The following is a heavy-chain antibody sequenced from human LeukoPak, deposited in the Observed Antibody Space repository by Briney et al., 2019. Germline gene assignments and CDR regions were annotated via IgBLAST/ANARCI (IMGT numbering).Heavy chain of an antibody. CDR1: GFTFSTYG. Sequence: GGSLRLSCAASGFTFSTYGMHWVRQAPGKGLEGVAVIWYDGSNKYYADSVKGRFTICRDNSKNTLYLQMNSLRAEDTAVYYCGRDLFMIVVPGQNVLDYWGQGTLVTVSS. D-gene: IGHD3-22*01. CDR2: IWYDGSNK. CDR3: GRDLFMIVVPGQNVLDY. J-gene: IGHJ4*02. V-gene: IGHV3-33*01.